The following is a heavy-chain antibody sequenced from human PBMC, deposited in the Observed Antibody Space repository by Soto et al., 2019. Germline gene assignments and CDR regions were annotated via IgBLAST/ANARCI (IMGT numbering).Heavy chain of an antibody. J-gene: IGHJ6*02. CDR3: ARGADVVVLLYSHGMDV. Sequence: AASVKVSCKASGYTFKKNYVHWVRQAPGQGLEWMGIIKPTDGSTSNAQRFQGRITMTRDTSTNTVFMELSNLRSEDTAVYYCARGADVVVLLYSHGMDVWGQGTTVTVSS. V-gene: IGHV1-46*02. D-gene: IGHD2-15*01. CDR2: IKPTDGST. CDR1: GYTFKKNY.